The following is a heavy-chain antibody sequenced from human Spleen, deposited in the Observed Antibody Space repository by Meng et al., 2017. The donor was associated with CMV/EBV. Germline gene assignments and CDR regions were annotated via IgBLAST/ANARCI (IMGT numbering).Heavy chain of an antibody. CDR1: GFIFSDYV. J-gene: IGHJ6*02. CDR2: ISGRGDKT. Sequence: GESLKISCAASGFIFSDYVINWVRQAPGKGLEWVSGISGRGDKTFYGDSVKGRFTTSRDNSRHTSFLQLRSLRAEGTAVYYCAIDRSGFYPTLMDVWGQGTTVTVSS. V-gene: IGHV3-23*01. D-gene: IGHD3-3*01. CDR3: AIDRSGFYPTLMDV.